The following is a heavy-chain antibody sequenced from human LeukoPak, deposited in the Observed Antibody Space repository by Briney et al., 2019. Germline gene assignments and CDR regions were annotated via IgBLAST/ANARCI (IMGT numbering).Heavy chain of an antibody. Sequence: GGSLRLSCAASGFTFSSYAMSWVRQAPGKGLEWVSAISGSGGSTYYADSVKGRFTISRDNSKNTLYLQMNSLRAEDTAVYYCAKETYYDILTGYYYYYGMDVWGQGTTVTASS. D-gene: IGHD3-9*01. CDR2: ISGSGGST. CDR1: GFTFSSYA. V-gene: IGHV3-23*01. J-gene: IGHJ6*02. CDR3: AKETYYDILTGYYYYYGMDV.